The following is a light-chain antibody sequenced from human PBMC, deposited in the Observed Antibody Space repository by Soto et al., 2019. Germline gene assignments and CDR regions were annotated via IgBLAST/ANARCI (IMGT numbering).Light chain of an antibody. V-gene: IGKV3-15*01. CDR2: GAS. J-gene: IGKJ1*01. CDR1: QSVDSVY. CDR3: QQYNNWPGT. Sequence: EIVLTQSPGTLSLSPGERATLSCRASQSVDSVYLTWYQQKPGQAPRLLIYGASTRATGIPARFSGSGSGTEFTLTISSLQSEDFAVYYCQQYNNWPGTFGQGTKVDIK.